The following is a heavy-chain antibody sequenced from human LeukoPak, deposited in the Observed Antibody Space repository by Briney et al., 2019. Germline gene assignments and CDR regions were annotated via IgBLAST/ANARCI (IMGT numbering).Heavy chain of an antibody. CDR3: AREIYCSGGSCYDY. CDR1: GYTFTGYY. D-gene: IGHD2-15*01. V-gene: IGHV1-2*02. CDR2: INPNSGGT. J-gene: IGHJ4*02. Sequence: VASVKVSCKASGYTFTGYYMHWVRQAPGQGLEWMGWINPNSGGTNYAQKFQGKVTMTRDTSISTAYMELSRLRSDDTAVYYCAREIYCSGGSCYDYWGQGTLVTVSS.